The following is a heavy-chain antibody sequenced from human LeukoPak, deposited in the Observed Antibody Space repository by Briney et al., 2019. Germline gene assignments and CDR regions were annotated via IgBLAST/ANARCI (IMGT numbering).Heavy chain of an antibody. CDR3: AKDGRDDYVWGSYRPDAGFDY. J-gene: IGHJ4*02. V-gene: IGHV3-30*02. CDR2: IRYDGSNK. CDR1: GFTFSSYG. D-gene: IGHD3-16*02. Sequence: GGSLRLSCAASGFTFSSYGMHWVRQAPGKGLEWVAFIRYDGSNKYYADSVKGRFTISRDNSKNTLYLQMNSLRAEDTAVYYCAKDGRDDYVWGSYRPDAGFDYWGQGTLVTVSS.